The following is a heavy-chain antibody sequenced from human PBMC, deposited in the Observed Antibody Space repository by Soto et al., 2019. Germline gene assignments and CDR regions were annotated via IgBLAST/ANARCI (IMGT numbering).Heavy chain of an antibody. CDR3: ARDPPDFNSGFDY. V-gene: IGHV6-1*01. J-gene: IGHJ4*02. D-gene: IGHD1-26*01. Sequence: PSQTLSLTCAISGDSVSNNGAAWNWIRQSPSRGLEWLGRTYYRSQWHYDYATSVRSRITVNPDTSKNQFSLQLNSVTPEDMAVYYCARDPPDFNSGFDYWGQGTLVTVSS. CDR2: TYYRSQWHY. CDR1: GDSVSNNGAA.